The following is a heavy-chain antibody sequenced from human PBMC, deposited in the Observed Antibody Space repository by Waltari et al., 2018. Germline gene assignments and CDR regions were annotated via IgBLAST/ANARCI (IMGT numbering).Heavy chain of an antibody. D-gene: IGHD7-27*01. CDR1: GLPFTDYA. CDR2: IRSRTKGDAT. J-gene: IGHJ4*02. CDR3: IRPFEMGID. V-gene: IGHV3-73*01. Sequence: EVQLVESGGALVQPGGSLKLSCAASGLPFTDYAMHWARQASGKGLEWVGRIRSRTKGDATAYAESVQGRFTISRDDSKNTAYLEMNSLKTDDTAVYYCIRPFEMGIDWGQGTLVTVSS.